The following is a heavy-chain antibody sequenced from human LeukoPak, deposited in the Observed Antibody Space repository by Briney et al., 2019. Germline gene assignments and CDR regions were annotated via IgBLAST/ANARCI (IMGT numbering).Heavy chain of an antibody. D-gene: IGHD3-3*01. CDR1: GYTFTSYG. V-gene: IGHV1-18*01. Sequence: ASVKVSFTASGYTFTSYGISWVRQAPGQGLEWMGWISAYNGNTNYAQKLQGRVTMTTDTSTSTAYMELRSLRSDDTAVYYCARAAGRYDFWSGSRGYYYYMDVWGKGTTVTVSS. CDR2: ISAYNGNT. CDR3: ARAAGRYDFWSGSRGYYYYMDV. J-gene: IGHJ6*03.